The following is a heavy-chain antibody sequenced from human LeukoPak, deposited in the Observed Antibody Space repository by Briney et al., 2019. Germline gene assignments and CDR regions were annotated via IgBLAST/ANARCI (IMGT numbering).Heavy chain of an antibody. J-gene: IGHJ6*02. V-gene: IGHV3-9*01. CDR3: AKGGGSYHYYDMDV. CDR2: ISWHSGSI. Sequence: GGSLRLSCAASGFTFDDYAMHWVRRVPGKGLEWVSGISWHSGSIAYADSVKGRFAISRDAAKNSLYLQMNSLRAEDSALYYCAKGGGSYHYYDMDVWGQGTTVTVSS. D-gene: IGHD6-19*01. CDR1: GFTFDDYA.